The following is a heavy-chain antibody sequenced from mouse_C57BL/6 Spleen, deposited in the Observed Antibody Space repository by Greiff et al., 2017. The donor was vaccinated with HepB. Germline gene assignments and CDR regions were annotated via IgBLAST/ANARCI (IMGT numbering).Heavy chain of an antibody. V-gene: IGHV3-1*01. CDR1: GYSITSGYD. CDR3: ARAYYGSRGLLAY. D-gene: IGHD1-1*01. Sequence: EVKLMESGPGMVKPSQSLSLTCTVTGYSITSGYDWHWIRHFPGNKLEWMGYISYSGSTNYNPSLKSRISITHDTSKNHFFLKLNSVTTEDTATYYCARAYYGSRGLLAYWGQGTLVTVSA. J-gene: IGHJ3*01. CDR2: ISYSGST.